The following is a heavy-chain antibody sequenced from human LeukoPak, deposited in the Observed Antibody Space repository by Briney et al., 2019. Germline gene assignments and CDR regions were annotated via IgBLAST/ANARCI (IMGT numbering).Heavy chain of an antibody. V-gene: IGHV3-9*01. CDR3: AKDMRRGIAVAGLDY. CDR1: GFTFDDYA. Sequence: GGSLRLSCAASGFTFDDYAMHWVRQAPGKGLEWVSGISWNSGSIGYADSVKGRFTISRDNAKNSLYLQMNSLRAEDTALYYCAKDMRRGIAVAGLDYWGQGTLVTLSS. D-gene: IGHD6-19*01. CDR2: ISWNSGSI. J-gene: IGHJ4*02.